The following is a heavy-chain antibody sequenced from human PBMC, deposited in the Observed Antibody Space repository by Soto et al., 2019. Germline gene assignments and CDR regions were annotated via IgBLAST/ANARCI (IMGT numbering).Heavy chain of an antibody. J-gene: IGHJ5*02. CDR1: GGSISSSSYY. D-gene: IGHD1-1*01. CDR3: ARGPQYKPFDP. Sequence: PSETLSLTCTVSGGSISSSSYYWGWIRQPPGKGLEWIGSIYYSGSTYYNPSLKSRVTISVDTSKNQFSLKLSSVTAADTAVYYCARGPQYKPFDPWGQGTLVTVPS. V-gene: IGHV4-39*01. CDR2: IYYSGST.